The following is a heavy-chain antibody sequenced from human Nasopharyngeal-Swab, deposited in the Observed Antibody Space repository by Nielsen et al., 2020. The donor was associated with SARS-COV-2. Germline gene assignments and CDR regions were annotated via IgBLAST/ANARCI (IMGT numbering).Heavy chain of an antibody. CDR3: ARDTMVRGVIDYYGMDV. D-gene: IGHD3-10*01. CDR2: IYYSGST. CDR1: GGSISSSSYY. J-gene: IGHJ6*02. Sequence: SETLSLTCTVSGGSISSSSYYWGWIRQPPGKGLEWIGSIYYSGSTYYNPSLKSRVTISVDTSKNQFSLKLSSVTAADTAVYYCARDTMVRGVIDYYGMDVWGQGTTVTVSS. V-gene: IGHV4-39*02.